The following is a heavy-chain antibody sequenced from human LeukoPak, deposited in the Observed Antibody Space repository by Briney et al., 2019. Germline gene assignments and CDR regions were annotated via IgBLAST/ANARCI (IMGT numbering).Heavy chain of an antibody. CDR3: CRTVPWRSFDI. Sequence: GASVTVSCTASGYTFTSYYMHWVRQAHGQGLEWMGIINPSGGSTSYAQTFQGRVTMTRDTTTSTVYMEMSSLRSADTAAYYCCRTVPWRSFDIWGQGTMVTVSS. V-gene: IGHV1-46*03. J-gene: IGHJ3*02. CDR2: INPSGGST. CDR1: GYTFTSYY. D-gene: IGHD5-12*01.